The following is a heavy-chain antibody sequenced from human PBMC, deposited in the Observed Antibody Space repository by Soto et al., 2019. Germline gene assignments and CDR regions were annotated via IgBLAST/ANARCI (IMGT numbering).Heavy chain of an antibody. CDR1: GDSVSSNSAA. D-gene: IGHD3-3*01. J-gene: IGHJ6*02. CDR3: ARDLETYYDFWSGYNYYYYGMDV. CDR2: TYSRSKWYN. V-gene: IGHV6-1*01. Sequence: SQTLSLTCAISGDSVSSNSAAWNWIRQSPSRGLEWLGRTYSRSKWYNDYAVSVKSRITINPDTSKNQFSLQLNSVTPEDTAVYYCARDLETYYDFWSGYNYYYYGMDVWGQGTTVTVSS.